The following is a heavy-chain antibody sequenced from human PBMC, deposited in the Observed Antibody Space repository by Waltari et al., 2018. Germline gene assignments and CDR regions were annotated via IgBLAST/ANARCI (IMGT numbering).Heavy chain of an antibody. CDR3: AQTAARPRNYFDY. Sequence: EVQLVESGGGLVQPGGSLRLSCAASGFTFSSYARSWVRQAPGKGLEVVSAISGSGGSTYDADSVKGRFTISRDNSKNTLYLQMNSLRAEDTAVYYCAQTAARPRNYFDYWGQGTLVTVSS. J-gene: IGHJ4*02. V-gene: IGHV3-23*04. CDR1: GFTFSSYA. D-gene: IGHD6-6*01. CDR2: ISGSGGST.